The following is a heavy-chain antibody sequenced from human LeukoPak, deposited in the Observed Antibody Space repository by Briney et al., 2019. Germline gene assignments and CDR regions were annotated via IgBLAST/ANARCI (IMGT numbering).Heavy chain of an antibody. J-gene: IGHJ4*02. CDR1: GYSISSAYY. D-gene: IGHD3-10*01. V-gene: IGHV4-38-2*02. CDR3: ARQELSGSDYFDY. CDR2: IYHSGST. Sequence: SETLSLTCTVSGYSISSAYYWGWIRQPPGKGLEWIGSIYHSGSTYHNPSLKSRANISVDTSKNQFSLKLSSVTAADTAVYYCARQELSGSDYFDYWGQGTLVTVSS.